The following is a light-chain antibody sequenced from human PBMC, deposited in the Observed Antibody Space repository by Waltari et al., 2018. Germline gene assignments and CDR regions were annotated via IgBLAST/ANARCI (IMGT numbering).Light chain of an antibody. CDR3: QHRRNWPPYT. V-gene: IGKV3-11*02. CDR2: DAS. J-gene: IGKJ2*01. CDR1: ESIGIY. Sequence: IVLTQSPATLSLSPGESATLPSRPSESIGIYLTWYQHKPGQAPRLLIYDASNRATGIPARFSGGGSGRDFTLTINSLEPEDFTVYYCQHRRNWPPYTFGQGTKLEIK.